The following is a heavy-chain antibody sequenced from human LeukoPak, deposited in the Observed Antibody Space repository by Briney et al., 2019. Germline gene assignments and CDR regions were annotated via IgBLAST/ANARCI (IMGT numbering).Heavy chain of an antibody. CDR1: GFSIGTYY. J-gene: IGHJ4*02. Sequence: QPGGSLRLSCAASGFSIGTYYMSWVRQAPGKGLDWVANIKQDGSEKHYVDSVKGRFTISRDNSKNSLYLQMSSLRAEDTAVYYCARDPRGSEYSHFDSWGQGTLVTVSS. D-gene: IGHD3-10*01. CDR3: ARDPRGSEYSHFDS. CDR2: IKQDGSEK. V-gene: IGHV3-7*01.